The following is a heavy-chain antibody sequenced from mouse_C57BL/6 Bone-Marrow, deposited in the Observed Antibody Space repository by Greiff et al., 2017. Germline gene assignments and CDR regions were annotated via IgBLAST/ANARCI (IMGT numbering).Heavy chain of an antibody. V-gene: IGHV1-55*01. Sequence: VQLQQPGAELVKPGASVKMSCKASGYTFTSYWITWVKQRPGQGLEWIGDIYPGSGSTNYNEKLKSKATLTVDTSSSTAYMQLSSLTSEDSAVYYCARDYYGSSYLYYFDYWGQGTTLTVSS. CDR3: ARDYYGSSYLYYFDY. J-gene: IGHJ2*01. CDR1: GYTFTSYW. CDR2: IYPGSGST. D-gene: IGHD1-1*01.